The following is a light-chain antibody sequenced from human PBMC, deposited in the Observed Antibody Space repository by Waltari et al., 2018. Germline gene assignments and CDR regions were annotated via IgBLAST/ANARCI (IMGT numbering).Light chain of an antibody. CDR2: GST. J-gene: IGLJ3*02. V-gene: IGLV1-40*01. CDR3: QSYDTTLSVV. Sequence: QSVLTQPPSVSGAPGQRVTLSCTGSGSNIGAGYAVHWYRQLPRAAPKLLIYGSTSRPLGVPDRFFGSTSGTSAFLAITGLQAEDEADYYCQSYDTTLSVVFGGGTKLTVL. CDR1: GSNIGAGYA.